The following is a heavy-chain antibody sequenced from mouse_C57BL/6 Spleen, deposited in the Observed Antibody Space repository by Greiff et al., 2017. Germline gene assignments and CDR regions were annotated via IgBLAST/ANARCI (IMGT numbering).Heavy chain of an antibody. V-gene: IGHV1-82*01. CDR2: IYPGDGDT. CDR3: YYYGSLYAMDY. J-gene: IGHJ4*01. CDR1: GYAFSSSW. D-gene: IGHD1-1*01. Sequence: QVQLQQSGPELVKPGASVKISCKASGYAFSSSWMNWVKQRPGKGLEWIGRIYPGDGDTNYNGKFKGKATLTADKSSSTAYMQLSRLTSEDSAVYFCYYYGSLYAMDYWGQGTSVTVSS.